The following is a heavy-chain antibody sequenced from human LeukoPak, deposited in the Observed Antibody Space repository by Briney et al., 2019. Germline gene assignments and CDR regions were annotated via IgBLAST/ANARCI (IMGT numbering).Heavy chain of an antibody. CDR3: ASFGIYYGSGSYQGPYNY. J-gene: IGHJ4*02. CDR1: GGSFSSYY. Sequence: PSETLSLTCAVYGGSFSSYYWSWIRQPPGKGLEWIAEIYHDGNTNYNPSLKSRVTISVDTSNNHFSLKLSSVTAADTAVYYCASFGIYYGSGSYQGPYNYWGQGTLVTVSS. D-gene: IGHD3-10*01. CDR2: IYHDGNT. V-gene: IGHV4-34*01.